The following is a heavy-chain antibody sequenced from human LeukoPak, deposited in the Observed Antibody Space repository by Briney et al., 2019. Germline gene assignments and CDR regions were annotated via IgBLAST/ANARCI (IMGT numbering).Heavy chain of an antibody. CDR2: IYYSGST. J-gene: IGHJ6*03. Sequence: SETLSLTCTVSGGSISSYYWSWIRQPPGKGLEWIGYIYYSGSTNYNPSLKSRVTISVDTSKNQFSLKLSSVTAADTAVYYCARGPRGYCSSTSCRSTEYYYMDVWGKGTTVTVSS. CDR1: GGSISSYY. CDR3: ARGPRGYCSSTSCRSTEYYYMDV. V-gene: IGHV4-59*01. D-gene: IGHD2-2*01.